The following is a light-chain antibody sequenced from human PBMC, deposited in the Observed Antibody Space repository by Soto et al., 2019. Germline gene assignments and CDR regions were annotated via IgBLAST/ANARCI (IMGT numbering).Light chain of an antibody. J-gene: IGLJ2*01. CDR2: QDS. V-gene: IGLV3-1*01. CDR3: XAWDSSVV. Sequence: SYELTQPPSVSVSPGQTASITCSGDKLGDKYACWYQQKPGQSPVLVIYQDSKRPSGIPERFSGSNSGNTATLTISGTQAXXXXXXXXXAWDSSVVFGGGTKLTVL. CDR1: KLGDKY.